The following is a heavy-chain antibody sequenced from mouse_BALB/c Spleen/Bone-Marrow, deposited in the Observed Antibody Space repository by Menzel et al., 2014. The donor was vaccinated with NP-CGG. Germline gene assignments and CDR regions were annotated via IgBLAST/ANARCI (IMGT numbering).Heavy chain of an antibody. V-gene: IGHV1S81*02. CDR2: INPSNGRT. D-gene: IGHD2-12*01. CDR3: ASYRGAY. CDR1: GYTFTSYW. J-gene: IGHJ3*01. Sequence: QVQLKESGAELVKPGASVKLSCKASGYTFTSYWMHWVKQRPGQGLEWIGGINPSNGRTNYNEKFKIKATLTVDKSSSTAYMQLGSLTSEDSAVYYCASYRGAYWGQGTLVTVSA.